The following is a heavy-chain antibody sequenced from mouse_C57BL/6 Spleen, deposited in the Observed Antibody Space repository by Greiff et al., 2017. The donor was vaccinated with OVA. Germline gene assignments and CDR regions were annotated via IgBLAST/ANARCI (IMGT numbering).Heavy chain of an antibody. CDR1: GFTFSNYW. CDR3: THITTV. V-gene: IGHV6-3*01. Sequence: EVKLMESGGGLVQPGGSMKLSCVASGFTFSNYWMNWVRQSPEKGLEWVAQIRLKSDTYATHYAESVKGGFTISRDDSKSSVYLQMNNLRAEDTGIYYCTHITTVWGQGTTLTVSS. J-gene: IGHJ2*01. D-gene: IGHD1-1*01. CDR2: IRLKSDTYAT.